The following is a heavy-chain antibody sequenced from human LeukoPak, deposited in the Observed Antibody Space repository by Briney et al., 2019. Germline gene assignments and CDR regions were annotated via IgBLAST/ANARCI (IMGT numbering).Heavy chain of an antibody. CDR1: GFTFSSYW. Sequence: GGSLRLSCAASGFTFSSYWMHWVRQAPGKGLVWVSRINGDGSSTSYADSVKGRFTISRDNAKNTLYLQMNSLRAEDTAVYYCARRYCSGGSCYPLGYWGQGTLVTVSS. CDR2: INGDGSST. CDR3: ARRYCSGGSCYPLGY. J-gene: IGHJ4*02. D-gene: IGHD2-15*01. V-gene: IGHV3-74*01.